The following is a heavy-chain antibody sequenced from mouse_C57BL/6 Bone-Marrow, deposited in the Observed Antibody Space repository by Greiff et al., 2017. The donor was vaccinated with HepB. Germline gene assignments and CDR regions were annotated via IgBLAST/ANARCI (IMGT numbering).Heavy chain of an antibody. J-gene: IGHJ1*03. CDR1: GFTFTDYY. CDR3: ARYIYYDYDWYFDV. D-gene: IGHD2-4*01. V-gene: IGHV7-3*01. CDR2: IRNKANGYTT. Sequence: EVMLVESGGGLVQPGGSLSLSCAASGFTFTDYYMSWVRQPPGKALEWLGFIRNKANGYTTEYSASVKGRFTISRDNSQSILYLQMNALRAEDSATYYCARYIYYDYDWYFDVWGTGTTVTVSS.